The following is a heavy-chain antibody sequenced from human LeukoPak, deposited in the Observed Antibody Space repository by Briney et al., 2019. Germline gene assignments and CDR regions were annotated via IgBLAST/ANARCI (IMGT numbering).Heavy chain of an antibody. V-gene: IGHV3-23*01. CDR3: AKDHGSSWYSDWFDP. CDR1: GFTFSSYA. Sequence: GGSLRLSCAASGFTFSSYAMSWVRQAPGKGLEWVSAISGSGGSTYYADSVKGRFTTSRDNSKNTLYLQMNSLRAEDTAVYYCAKDHGSSWYSDWFDPWGQGTLVTVSS. D-gene: IGHD6-13*01. J-gene: IGHJ5*02. CDR2: ISGSGGST.